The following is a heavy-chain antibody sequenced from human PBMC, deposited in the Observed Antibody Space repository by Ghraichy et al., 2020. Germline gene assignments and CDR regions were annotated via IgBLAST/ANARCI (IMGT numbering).Heavy chain of an antibody. V-gene: IGHV3-30-3*01. Sequence: GGSLRLSCAASGFTFSSYAMHWVRQAPGKGLEWVAVISYDGSNKYYADSVKGRFTISRDNSKNTLYLQMNSLRAEDTAVYYCARREDDYGGFDYWGQGTLVTVS. CDR1: GFTFSSYA. CDR2: ISYDGSNK. CDR3: ARREDDYGGFDY. D-gene: IGHD4-23*01. J-gene: IGHJ4*02.